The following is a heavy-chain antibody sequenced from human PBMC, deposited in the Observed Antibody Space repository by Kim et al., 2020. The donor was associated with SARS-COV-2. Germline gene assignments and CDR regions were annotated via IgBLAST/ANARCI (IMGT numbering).Heavy chain of an antibody. CDR3: AREADDSSPSYNWFDP. V-gene: IGHV1-69*13. D-gene: IGHD3-22*01. Sequence: SVKVSCKASGGTFSSYAISWVRQAPGQGLEWMGGIIPIFGTANYAQKFQGRVTITADESTSTAYMELSSLRSEDTAVYYCAREADDSSPSYNWFDPWGQGTLVTVSS. CDR2: IIPIFGTA. J-gene: IGHJ5*02. CDR1: GGTFSSYA.